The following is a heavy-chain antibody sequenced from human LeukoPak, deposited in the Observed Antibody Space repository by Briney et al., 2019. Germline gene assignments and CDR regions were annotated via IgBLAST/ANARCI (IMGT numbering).Heavy chain of an antibody. V-gene: IGHV3-74*01. D-gene: IGHD3-22*01. Sequence: GGSLRLSCTTSGFTFGDYGMSWFRQAPGKGLVWVSRINSDGINTSYADSVKGRFTISRDNAKNTLNLQMNSLRAEDTAVYYCARDLGQYYDTSDNWFDPWGQGTLVTVSS. CDR3: ARDLGQYYDTSDNWFDP. CDR1: GFTFGDYG. CDR2: INSDGINT. J-gene: IGHJ5*02.